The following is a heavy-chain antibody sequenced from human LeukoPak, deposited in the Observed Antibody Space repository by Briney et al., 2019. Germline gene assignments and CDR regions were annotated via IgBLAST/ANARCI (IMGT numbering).Heavy chain of an antibody. CDR3: ARGYCSGGTCYLVENWLDP. V-gene: IGHV3-30*02. D-gene: IGHD2-15*01. CDR2: IRYDGSNK. Sequence: PGGSLRLSCAASGFTFSSYGIHWVRQAPGKGLEWVAFIRYDGSNKYYADSVKGRLTISRDNSKNTLYLQMNSLKAEDTAVYYCARGYCSGGTCYLVENWLDPWGQGTLVTVSS. J-gene: IGHJ5*02. CDR1: GFTFSSYG.